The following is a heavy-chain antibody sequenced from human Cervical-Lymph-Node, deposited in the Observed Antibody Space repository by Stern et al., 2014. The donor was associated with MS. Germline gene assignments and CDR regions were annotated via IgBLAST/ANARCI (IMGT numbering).Heavy chain of an antibody. CDR1: GFSLTLTGEA. Sequence: QVTLRESGPTLVRPTQTLSLTCTFSGFSLTLTGEAVAWIRQPPGKALEXLARIYWDDDKVYSPSLKNRIALTKDTSKHQVVFTLTNMDPMDTATYYCARRGSPNHGGYFFDSWGQGILVTVSS. J-gene: IGHJ4*02. D-gene: IGHD2/OR15-2a*01. V-gene: IGHV2-5*02. CDR2: IYWDDDK. CDR3: ARRGSPNHGGYFFDS.